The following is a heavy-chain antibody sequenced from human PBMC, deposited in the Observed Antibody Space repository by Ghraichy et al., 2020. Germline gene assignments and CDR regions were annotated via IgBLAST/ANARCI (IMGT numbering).Heavy chain of an antibody. J-gene: IGHJ4*02. Sequence: GGSLRLSCAASGFTFRSHAMSWVRQAPGKGLEWVSAISGGGDSTYYADSVKGRFTISRDNSKNTLYLQMNSLRAEDTAVYYCAKDNSVYGNYPYYFDFWGQGTLVTVSS. CDR1: GFTFRSHA. CDR3: AKDNSVYGNYPYYFDF. CDR2: ISGGGDST. D-gene: IGHD4-11*01. V-gene: IGHV3-23*01.